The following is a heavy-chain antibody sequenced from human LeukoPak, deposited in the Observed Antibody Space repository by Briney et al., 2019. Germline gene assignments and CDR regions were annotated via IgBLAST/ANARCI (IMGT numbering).Heavy chain of an antibody. Sequence: PGGSLRLSCAASGFIFSNYAIHWVRQAPGKGPEWVAVISYHGLNHYYTDSVKGRFTISRDNSKNTLYLQMNSLRAEDTAVYYCAKDGPRGSWEYYDILTGYPYYFDYWGQGTLVTVSS. V-gene: IGHV3-30-3*01. CDR3: AKDGPRGSWEYYDILTGYPYYFDY. CDR2: ISYHGLNH. CDR1: GFIFSNYA. J-gene: IGHJ4*02. D-gene: IGHD3-9*01.